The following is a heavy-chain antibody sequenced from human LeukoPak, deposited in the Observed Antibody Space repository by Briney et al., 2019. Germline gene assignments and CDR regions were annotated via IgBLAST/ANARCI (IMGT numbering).Heavy chain of an antibody. D-gene: IGHD2-2*01. V-gene: IGHV3-74*01. CDR3: ARDPRCSSMSCYRSSFYGMDV. CDR1: GFTFSSYW. Sequence: GGSLRLSCAASGFTFSSYWMHWVRQAPGKGLVWVSRINSDGSSTSYADSVKGRFTISRDNAKNTLYLQMNSLRAEDTAVYYCARDPRCSSMSCYRSSFYGMDVWGQGTTVTVSS. J-gene: IGHJ6*02. CDR2: INSDGSST.